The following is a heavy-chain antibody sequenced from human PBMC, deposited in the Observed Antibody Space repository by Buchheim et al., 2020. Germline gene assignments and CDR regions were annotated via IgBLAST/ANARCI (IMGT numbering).Heavy chain of an antibody. V-gene: IGHV3-23*01. CDR1: GFTFSSYX. CDR2: ISGSGGST. D-gene: IGHD6-13*01. J-gene: IGHJ4*02. CDR3: AKAVAAAAIVDY. Sequence: EVQLLESGGGLVQPGGSLRRSCAASGFTFSSYXMSWVCQALGKGLEWVSAISGSGGSTYSADSVKGRFNXSSDHFENLLYLQMNSLRAEDTAVYYCAKAVAAAAIVDYWGQGTL.